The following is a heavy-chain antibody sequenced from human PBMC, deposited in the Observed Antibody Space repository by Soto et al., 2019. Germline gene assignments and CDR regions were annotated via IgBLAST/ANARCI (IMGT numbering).Heavy chain of an antibody. Sequence: QLQLQESGPGLVKPSETLSLTCTVSGDSVTISDYYWCWIRQPPGKGLEWIGSIHYSGSTYYNPPLKSRVTISGDTSKQQCSLKLTSVTAADAAVYYCAAHDSGGYYAEYWGQGTLVTVSA. J-gene: IGHJ4*02. D-gene: IGHD3-22*01. CDR3: AAHDSGGYYAEY. CDR2: IHYSGST. V-gene: IGHV4-39*01. CDR1: GDSVTISDYY.